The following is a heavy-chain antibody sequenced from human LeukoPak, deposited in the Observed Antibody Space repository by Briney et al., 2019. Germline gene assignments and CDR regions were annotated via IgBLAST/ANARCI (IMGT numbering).Heavy chain of an antibody. J-gene: IGHJ4*02. D-gene: IGHD6-6*01. CDR1: GYTFTSYG. CDR2: ISAYNGNT. V-gene: IGHV1-18*01. CDR3: ARRGGPNSSSSGGCYFDY. Sequence: ASVKVSCKASGYTFTSYGISWVRQAPGQGLEWMGWISAYNGNTNYAQKLQGRVTMTTDTSTSTAYMELRSLRSDDTAVYYCARRGGPNSSSSGGCYFDYWGQGTLVTVSS.